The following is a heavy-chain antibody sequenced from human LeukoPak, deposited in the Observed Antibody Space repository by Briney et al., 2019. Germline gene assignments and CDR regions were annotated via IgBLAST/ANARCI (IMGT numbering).Heavy chain of an antibody. CDR1: GFTFSIYW. J-gene: IGHJ5*02. Sequence: GSLRLSCAASGFTFSIYWMSWVRQAPGKGLEWVANINQNGREEYYVDSVKGRFTISRDNAKNSLYLQMNSLRAEDTAVYYCAREGCSGGSCYSFWFDPWGQGTLVTVPS. V-gene: IGHV3-7*01. CDR2: INQNGREE. D-gene: IGHD2-15*01. CDR3: AREGCSGGSCYSFWFDP.